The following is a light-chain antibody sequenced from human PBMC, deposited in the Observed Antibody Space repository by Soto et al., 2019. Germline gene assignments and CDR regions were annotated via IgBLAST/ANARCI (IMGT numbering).Light chain of an antibody. Sequence: DIRMTQSPSILAAYVGDRVTITCRASQSVRSYLAWYQQKSGKVPKLLIYKGSTLENGVPSRFSGSGSGTEFTLTINSLQPDDFATYYCQQYNAFWTFGQGTKV. V-gene: IGKV1-5*03. J-gene: IGKJ1*01. CDR1: QSVRSY. CDR2: KGS. CDR3: QQYNAFWT.